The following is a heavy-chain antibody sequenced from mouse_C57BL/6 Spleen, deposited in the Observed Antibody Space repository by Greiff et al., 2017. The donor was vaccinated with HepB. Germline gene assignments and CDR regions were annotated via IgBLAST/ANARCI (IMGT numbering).Heavy chain of an antibody. CDR3: ARYGNYGYFDY. CDR2: INYDGSST. CDR1: GFTFSDYY. Sequence: EVQLVESEGGLVQPGSSMKLSCTASGFTFSDYYMAWVRQVPEKGLEWVANINYDGSSTYYLDSLKSRFIISRDNAKNILYLQMSSLKSEDTATYYCARYGNYGYFDYWGQGTTLTVSS. D-gene: IGHD2-1*01. V-gene: IGHV5-16*01. J-gene: IGHJ2*01.